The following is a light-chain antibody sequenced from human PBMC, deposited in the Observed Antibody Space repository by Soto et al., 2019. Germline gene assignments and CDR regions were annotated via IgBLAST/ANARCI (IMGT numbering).Light chain of an antibody. V-gene: IGKV2-28*01. J-gene: IGKJ1*01. CDR1: QSLLHSNGNTY. Sequence: DIVMTQSPLSLPVSPGEPASISCRSSQSLLHSNGNTYLDWYLQKPGQSPQLLLYVVSNRASGVPDRFSGSGSGTDFTLKISRVEAEDVGVYYCMQTLQTPRTFGQGTKVEIK. CDR3: MQTLQTPRT. CDR2: VVS.